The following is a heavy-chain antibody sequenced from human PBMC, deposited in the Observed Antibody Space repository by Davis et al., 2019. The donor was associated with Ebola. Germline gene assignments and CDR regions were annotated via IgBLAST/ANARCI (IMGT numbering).Heavy chain of an antibody. J-gene: IGHJ4*02. CDR1: GYTFTSYA. CDR2: IIPVADTK. CDR3: ARGYWAAAGPYYFDY. D-gene: IGHD6-13*01. V-gene: IGHV1-69*04. Sequence: SVKVSCKASGYTFTSYAMNWVRQAPGQGLEWMGRIIPVADTKDYAQKFQGRVTLTADKATNTAYMELSGLRFDDTAVYYCARGYWAAAGPYYFDYWGQGTLVTVSS.